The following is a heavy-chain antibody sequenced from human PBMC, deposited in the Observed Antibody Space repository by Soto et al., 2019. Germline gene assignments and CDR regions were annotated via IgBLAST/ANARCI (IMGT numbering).Heavy chain of an antibody. CDR3: AREVAGINWYFDL. J-gene: IGHJ2*01. CDR2: IYESGST. D-gene: IGHD1-26*01. V-gene: IGHV4-4*02. Sequence: QVQLEESGPGLVKPSGTLSLTCAVSGGSISSANYWSWVRQPPGNGLEWIGDIYESGSTNYNPSLTSRVTISVDKSKTQFSLRMTSVTAADTAVYYCAREVAGINWYFDLWGRGTLVTVSS. CDR1: GGSISSANY.